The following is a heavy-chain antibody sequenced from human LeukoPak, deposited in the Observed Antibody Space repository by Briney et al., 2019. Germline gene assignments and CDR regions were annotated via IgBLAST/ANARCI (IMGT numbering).Heavy chain of an antibody. D-gene: IGHD1-26*01. CDR3: ARHRASGGATGFDY. V-gene: IGHV4-39*01. CDR2: IYYSGST. Sequence: SETMSLTCTVSGGSISNSGYYWGWIRQPPGKGLDWFGSIYYSGSTYYNPSLKSRVTISVDTSKTQFSLKLNSVTAADTAVYYCARHRASGGATGFDYWGQGTLVTVSS. CDR1: GGSISNSGYY. J-gene: IGHJ4*02.